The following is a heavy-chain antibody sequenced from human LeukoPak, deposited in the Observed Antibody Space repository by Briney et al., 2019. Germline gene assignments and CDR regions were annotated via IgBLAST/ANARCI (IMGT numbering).Heavy chain of an antibody. CDR1: GGSISSSSYY. J-gene: IGHJ4*02. Sequence: SEALSLTCTVSGGSISSSSYYWGWIRQPPGKGLEWIGSISYSGSTYYNPSLKSRVTVFVDTSKNQFSLKLTSVTAADTAVYYCASVEMSTISFDYWGQGTLVTVSS. CDR3: ASVEMSTISFDY. V-gene: IGHV4-39*01. D-gene: IGHD5-24*01. CDR2: ISYSGST.